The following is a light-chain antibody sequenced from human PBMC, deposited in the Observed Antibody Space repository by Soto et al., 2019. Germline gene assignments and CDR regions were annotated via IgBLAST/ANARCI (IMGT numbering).Light chain of an antibody. Sequence: QLVLTQSPSASASLGASVKLTCTLSSGHSTYAIAWHQQQPAKGPRFLMKVNSDGSHSKGHGIPGRFSGSSSGAERYLTISSLQSEDESAYYCQTWGTGVVVFGGGTKVTVL. CDR2: VNSDGSH. CDR3: QTWGTGVVV. J-gene: IGLJ2*01. CDR1: SGHSTYA. V-gene: IGLV4-69*01.